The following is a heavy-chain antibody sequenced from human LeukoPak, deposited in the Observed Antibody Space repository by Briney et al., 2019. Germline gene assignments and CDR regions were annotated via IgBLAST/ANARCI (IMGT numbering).Heavy chain of an antibody. D-gene: IGHD5-24*01. CDR1: GGSISSSSYY. J-gene: IGHJ4*02. CDR2: IYYSGST. Sequence: SETLSLTCTVSGGSISSSSYYWGWSRQPPGEGLEWIGSIYYSGSTYYNPSLKSRVTISVDKSNHQFSLKLSSVTAADKAVYYWARLYIPGPSPKEMDYFDYWGQGTLVTVSS. V-gene: IGHV4-39*01. CDR3: ARLYIPGPSPKEMDYFDY.